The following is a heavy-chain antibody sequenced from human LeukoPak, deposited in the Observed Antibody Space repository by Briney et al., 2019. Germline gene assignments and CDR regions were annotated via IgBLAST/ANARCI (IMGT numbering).Heavy chain of an antibody. V-gene: IGHV4-34*01. CDR3: ARAVAKYVDAFDI. CDR2: INHSGST. D-gene: IGHD4-23*01. CDR1: GGSFSGYY. J-gene: IGHJ3*02. Sequence: SETLSLTRAVYGGSFSGYYWSWIRQPPGKGLEWIGEINHSGSTNYNPSLKSRVTISVDTSKNQFSLKLSSVTAADTAVYYCARAVAKYVDAFDIWGQGTMVTVSS.